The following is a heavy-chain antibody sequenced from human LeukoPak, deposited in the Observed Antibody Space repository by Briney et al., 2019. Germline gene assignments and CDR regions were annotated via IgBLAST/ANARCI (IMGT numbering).Heavy chain of an antibody. CDR3: ARRYQLLSPAFDP. V-gene: IGHV4-39*01. CDR2: IYYSGST. Sequence: PSETLPLTCTVSGGSISSSSYSWGWIRQPPGKGLEWVGSIYYSGSTYYNPSLKSRVTISVDTSKNQFPLKLSSVTAADTAVYYCARRYQLLSPAFDPWGQGTLVTVSS. CDR1: GGSISSSSYS. D-gene: IGHD2-2*01. J-gene: IGHJ5*02.